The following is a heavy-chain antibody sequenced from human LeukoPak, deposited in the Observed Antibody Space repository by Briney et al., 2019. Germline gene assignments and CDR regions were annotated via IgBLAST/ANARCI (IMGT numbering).Heavy chain of an antibody. V-gene: IGHV3-23*05. D-gene: IGHD4-11*01. Sequence: GGSLRLSCVASGFIFTDYAMNWVRQAPGKGLEWVSTFKTNYNQVYYAESVRGRFTMSTDNSKKTAYLQMNSLRVEDTALYYCARSVPDYTRFDFWGQGALVTVSS. J-gene: IGHJ4*02. CDR2: FKTNYNQV. CDR3: ARSVPDYTRFDF. CDR1: GFIFTDYA.